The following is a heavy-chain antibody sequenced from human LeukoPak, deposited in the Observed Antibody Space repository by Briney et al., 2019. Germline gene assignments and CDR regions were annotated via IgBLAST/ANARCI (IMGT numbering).Heavy chain of an antibody. CDR1: GFFFNDYY. CDR2: VSGSGGTL. Sequence: GGSLRLSCAASGFFFNDYYMSWIRQAPGKGLEWAAYVSGSGGTLYYADSVQGRFTISRHNVKKSLYLQMDNLRVDDTAVYYCARGVAKISWGQGTLVTVSS. D-gene: IGHD5-12*01. CDR3: ARGVAKIS. J-gene: IGHJ5*02. V-gene: IGHV3-11*01.